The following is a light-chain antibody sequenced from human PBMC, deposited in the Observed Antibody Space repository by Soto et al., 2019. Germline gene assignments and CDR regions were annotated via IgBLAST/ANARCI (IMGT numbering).Light chain of an antibody. CDR3: QQRTNWPRFT. V-gene: IGKV3-11*01. J-gene: IGKJ3*01. CDR1: EPVSRSF. CDR2: GAS. Sequence: LLSKAAGALTLPPGARATPPCRALEPVSRSFLAWYQQKRGQAPRLLIYGASNRAPGIPARFSGTGSGTDFTLTITSLEPEDFAFYYCQQRTNWPRFTFGPGTKVDI.